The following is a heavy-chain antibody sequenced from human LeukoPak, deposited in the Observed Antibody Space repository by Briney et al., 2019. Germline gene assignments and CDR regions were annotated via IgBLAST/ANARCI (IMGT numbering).Heavy chain of an antibody. V-gene: IGHV3-21*01. CDR3: AREFGGYNDAS. Sequence: PGGSLRLSCTATGFTSSSYIMNWVRQAPGRGLEWVSSITSSSSYIYYADSVKGRFTMSRDNAKNSLYLQMNSLRAEDTAVYYCAREFGGYNDASWGQGTLVTVSS. CDR2: ITSSSSYI. D-gene: IGHD5-24*01. J-gene: IGHJ5*02. CDR1: GFTSSSYI.